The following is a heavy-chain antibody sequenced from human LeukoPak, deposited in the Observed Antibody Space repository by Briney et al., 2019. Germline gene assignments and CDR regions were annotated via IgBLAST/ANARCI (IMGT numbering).Heavy chain of an antibody. V-gene: IGHV1-69*04. J-gene: IGHJ4*02. Sequence: GASVKVSCKASGGTFSSYAISWVRQAPGQGLEWMGRIIPILGIANHAQKFQGRVTITADKSTSTAYMELSSLRSEDTAVYYCASDLIGSSSDYWGQGTLVTVSS. CDR2: IIPILGIA. D-gene: IGHD2-21*01. CDR1: GGTFSSYA. CDR3: ASDLIGSSSDY.